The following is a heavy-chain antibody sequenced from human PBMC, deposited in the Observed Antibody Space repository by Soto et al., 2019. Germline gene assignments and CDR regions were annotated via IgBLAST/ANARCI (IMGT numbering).Heavy chain of an antibody. D-gene: IGHD2-21*01. CDR1: GGTFSSYT. J-gene: IGHJ4*02. CDR3: AREGGIRYFDY. CDR2: IIPILGIA. V-gene: IGHV1-69*04. Sequence: ASVKVSCKASGGTFSSYTISWVRQAPGQGLEWMGRIIPILGIANYAQKFQGRVTITADKSTSTAYMELSSLRSEDTAVYYCAREGGIRYFDYWGQGTLVTVSS.